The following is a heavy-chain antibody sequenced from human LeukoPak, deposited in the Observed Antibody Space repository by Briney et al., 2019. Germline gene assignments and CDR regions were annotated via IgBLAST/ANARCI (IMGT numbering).Heavy chain of an antibody. CDR1: GFTFSRYA. CDR2: ITSNGGST. V-gene: IGHV3-64D*08. D-gene: IGHD1-26*01. J-gene: IGHJ5*02. Sequence: PGGSLRLSCAASGFTFSRYAMSWVRQAPGKGLEFVSAITSNGGSTYYADSVKGRFTISRDNSKNTLYLQMSSLRAEDTAVYYCVTVGMTSIWSYLRFDPRGQGTLVSVSS. CDR3: VTVGMTSIWSYLRFDP.